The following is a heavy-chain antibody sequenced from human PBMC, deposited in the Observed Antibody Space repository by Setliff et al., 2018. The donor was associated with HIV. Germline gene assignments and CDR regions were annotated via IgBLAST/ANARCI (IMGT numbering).Heavy chain of an antibody. CDR2: IYTSGTT. J-gene: IGHJ5*02. V-gene: IGHV4-61*09. CDR3: ARDRICSGGSCYVGWFDP. CDR1: GGSISSGTYY. D-gene: IGHD2-15*01. Sequence: TLSLTCTVSGGSISSGTYYWSWIRQPAGKGLEWIGHIYTSGTTNYNPSLKSRVTISLDTSKNQFSLKLSSVTAAATAVYYCARDRICSGGSCYVGWFDPWGQGTLVTVSS.